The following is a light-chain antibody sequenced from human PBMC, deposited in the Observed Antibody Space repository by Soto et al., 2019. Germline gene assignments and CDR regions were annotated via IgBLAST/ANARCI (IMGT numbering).Light chain of an antibody. CDR2: EAS. CDR3: QQYNTYFT. J-gene: IGKJ3*01. V-gene: IGKV1-5*03. CDR1: QTVYTW. Sequence: DIQMTQSPSTLSASIGDRVTITCRASQTVYTWLAWYQQKPGTAPKLLIYEASTLHSGVPSRFTGSGSGTEFTLVISRLQPDDFATYYCQQYNTYFTFGPGTKVDIK.